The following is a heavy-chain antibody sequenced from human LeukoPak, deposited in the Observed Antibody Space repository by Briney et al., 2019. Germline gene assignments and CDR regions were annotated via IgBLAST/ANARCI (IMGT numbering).Heavy chain of an antibody. CDR1: GFTFTTYW. D-gene: IGHD5-18*01. J-gene: IGHJ6*02. V-gene: IGHV3-74*01. Sequence: GGSLRLSCAASGFTFTTYWMHWVRQAPGKGLVWVSHINSDGSITSYADSVKGRFAISRDNAKNTLYLQMNSLRAEDTAVYYCAGDAVDTANAVWGQGTTVTVSS. CDR2: INSDGSIT. CDR3: AGDAVDTANAV.